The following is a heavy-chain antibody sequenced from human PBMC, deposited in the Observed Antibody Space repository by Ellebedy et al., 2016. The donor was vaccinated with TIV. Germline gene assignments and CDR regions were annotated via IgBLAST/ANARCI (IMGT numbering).Heavy chain of an antibody. CDR3: ARNFYGSGRHIDY. V-gene: IGHV3-30*04. CDR2: ISFDGTNK. Sequence: GESLKISCAASGFTFSSHAMHWVRQAPGKGLEWLAIISFDGTNKYYADSVKGRFTISRGTSKNTLFLQMNSLRTEDTAVYYCARNFYGSGRHIDYWGQGTLVTVSS. J-gene: IGHJ4*02. D-gene: IGHD3-10*01. CDR1: GFTFSSHA.